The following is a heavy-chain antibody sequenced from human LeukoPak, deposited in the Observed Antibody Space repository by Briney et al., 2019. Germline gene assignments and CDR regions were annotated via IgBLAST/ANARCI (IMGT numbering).Heavy chain of an antibody. CDR1: GFTFSSYW. Sequence: GGSLRLSCAASGFTFSSYWMHWVRQAPGKGLVWVSRINSDGSSTSYADSVKGRFTISRDNAKNTLYLQMNSLRAEDTAVYYCARGSYDYVWGSYRPNPIDYWGQGTLVTVSS. CDR3: ARGSYDYVWGSYRPNPIDY. D-gene: IGHD3-16*02. V-gene: IGHV3-74*01. CDR2: INSDGSST. J-gene: IGHJ4*02.